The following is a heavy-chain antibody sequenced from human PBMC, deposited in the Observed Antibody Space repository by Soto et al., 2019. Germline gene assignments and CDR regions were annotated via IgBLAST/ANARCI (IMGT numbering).Heavy chain of an antibody. V-gene: IGHV1-8*01. D-gene: IGHD3-9*01. Sequence: QVQLVQSGAEVKKPGASVKVSCKASGYTFTSYDINWVRQATGQGRAWMGWMNANSGNTGYAQKFQDRVTMTKNTSISTAYMELSSLRSEDTAVYYCASAVAISHYNYRMDVWGQGTTVTVSS. CDR1: GYTFTSYD. CDR2: MNANSGNT. CDR3: ASAVAISHYNYRMDV. J-gene: IGHJ6*02.